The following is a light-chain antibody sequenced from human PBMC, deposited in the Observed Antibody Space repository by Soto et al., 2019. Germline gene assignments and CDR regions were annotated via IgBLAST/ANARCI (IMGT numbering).Light chain of an antibody. CDR3: QQYGSSPPLS. Sequence: EIVLTQSPGTLSLSPGERATLSCRASQSVTSSYLAWYQQKPGQAPRLLIYGASSSATGIPDRFSCSGSGTDFTLTISRLEPEDVAVYYYQQYGSSPPLSFGGGTKVEIK. V-gene: IGKV3-20*01. J-gene: IGKJ4*01. CDR2: GAS. CDR1: QSVTSSY.